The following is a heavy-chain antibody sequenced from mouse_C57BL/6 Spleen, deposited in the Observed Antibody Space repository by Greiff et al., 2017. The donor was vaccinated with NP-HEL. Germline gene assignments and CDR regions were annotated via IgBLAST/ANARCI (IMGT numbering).Heavy chain of an antibody. V-gene: IGHV5-9-1*02. J-gene: IGHJ4*01. CDR1: GFTFSSYA. CDR2: ISSGGDYI. Sequence: EVKLMESGEGLVKPGGSLKLSCAASGFTFSSYAMSWVRQTPEKRLEWVAYISSGGDYIYYADIVKGRFTISRDNARNTLYLQMSSLKSEDTAMYYCTRDESGSSAMDYWGQGTSVTVSS. D-gene: IGHD1-3*01. CDR3: TRDESGSSAMDY.